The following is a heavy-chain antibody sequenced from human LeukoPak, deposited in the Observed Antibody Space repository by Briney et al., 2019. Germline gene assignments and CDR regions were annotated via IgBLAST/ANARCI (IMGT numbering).Heavy chain of an antibody. D-gene: IGHD2-15*01. Sequence: GSLRLSCVTSGFIFSNYWMTWVRQAPGKGLEWVSSISRSGSTKYYADSVKGRFTISRDNAKNSLFLQMNSLRAEDTAVYYCARVLRYCSGGNCYSGGLGYMDVWGKGTTVTISS. CDR1: GFIFSNYW. CDR2: ISRSGSTK. CDR3: ARVLRYCSGGNCYSGGLGYMDV. J-gene: IGHJ6*03. V-gene: IGHV3-48*04.